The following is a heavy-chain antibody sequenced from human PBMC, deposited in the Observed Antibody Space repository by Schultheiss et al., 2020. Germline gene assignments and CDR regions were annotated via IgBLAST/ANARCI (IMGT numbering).Heavy chain of an antibody. CDR3: ARVPSLTVTKGVDYYYGMDV. J-gene: IGHJ6*04. Sequence: ASVKVSCKASGYTFTSYDINWVRQATGQGLEWMGWINTNTGNPTYAQGFTGRFVFSLDTSVSTAYLQISSLKAEDTAVYYCARVPSLTVTKGVDYYYGMDVWGKGTTVTVSS. V-gene: IGHV7-4-1*02. CDR1: GYTFTSYD. CDR2: INTNTGNP. D-gene: IGHD4-11*01.